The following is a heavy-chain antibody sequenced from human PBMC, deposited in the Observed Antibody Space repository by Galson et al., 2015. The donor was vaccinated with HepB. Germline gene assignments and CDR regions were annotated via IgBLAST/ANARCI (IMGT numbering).Heavy chain of an antibody. D-gene: IGHD5-18*01. Sequence: SLRLPCAASGFTFSGYELHWVRQAPGKGLECVSYSSSSGHSIYSLDSVKGRFVISRDNAKNSMYLQMNSLRAEDTGIYCCARGRFNYGYFIDFWGQGILVTVSS. CDR2: SSSSGHSI. CDR3: ARGRFNYGYFIDF. J-gene: IGHJ4*02. V-gene: IGHV3-48*03. CDR1: GFTFSGYE.